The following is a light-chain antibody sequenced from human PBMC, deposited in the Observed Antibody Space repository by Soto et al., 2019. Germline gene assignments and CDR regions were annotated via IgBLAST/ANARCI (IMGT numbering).Light chain of an antibody. V-gene: IGKV1-27*01. J-gene: IGKJ1*01. Sequence: EIQMTQSPSSLSASVGDRVTITCRASQGISNYLAWYQQKPGKVPKLLIYGASTLQSGVPSRLSGSGSGTDFTLIINSLQPEDVATYYCQQYDSAPWTFGQGTKVEI. CDR2: GAS. CDR3: QQYDSAPWT. CDR1: QGISNY.